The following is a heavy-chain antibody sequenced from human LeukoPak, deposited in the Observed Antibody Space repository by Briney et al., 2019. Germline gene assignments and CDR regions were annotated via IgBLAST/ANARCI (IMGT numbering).Heavy chain of an antibody. J-gene: IGHJ3*02. CDR3: ARSMTRIVEDAFDI. D-gene: IGHD3-22*01. V-gene: IGHV5-51*01. Sequence: GESLKISCQGSGHSFTNYWIAWARQTPGKGLEWMGIIYPDDSDTRYSPSFQGQVSISADKSITTAYLHWSSLKASDTAMYYCARSMTRIVEDAFDIWGQGTMVTVSS. CDR2: IYPDDSDT. CDR1: GHSFTNYW.